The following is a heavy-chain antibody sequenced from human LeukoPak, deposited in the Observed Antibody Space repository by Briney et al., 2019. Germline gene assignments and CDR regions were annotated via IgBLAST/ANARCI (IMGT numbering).Heavy chain of an antibody. Sequence: HPGGSLRLSCAASGFTFSDYGMQWVRQAPGKGLEWVAVISYDGSNKYYADSVKGRFTISRDNAKRSLYLEMTSLRVEDTAVFYCARDPYKNKDYSNYGAFDIWGQGTMVTVSS. CDR3: ARDPYKNKDYSNYGAFDI. CDR2: ISYDGSNK. D-gene: IGHD4-11*01. V-gene: IGHV3-30*03. CDR1: GFTFSDYG. J-gene: IGHJ3*02.